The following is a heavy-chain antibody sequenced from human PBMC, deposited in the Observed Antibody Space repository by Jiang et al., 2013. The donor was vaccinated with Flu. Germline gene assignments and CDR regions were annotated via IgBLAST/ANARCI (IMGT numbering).Heavy chain of an antibody. CDR3: ARGWYDFDY. V-gene: IGHV6-1*01. D-gene: IGHD6-19*01. CDR1: SGNSAA. J-gene: IGHJ4*02. Sequence: SGNSAAWNWIRQSPSRGLEWLGRTYYRSKWHSDYARSVKSRITINPDRSKNQFSLQLNSATPEDTALYYCARGWYDFDYWGQGTLVSVSS. CDR2: TYYRSKWHS.